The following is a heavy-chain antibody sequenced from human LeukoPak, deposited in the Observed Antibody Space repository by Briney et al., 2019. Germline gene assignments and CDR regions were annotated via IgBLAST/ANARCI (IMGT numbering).Heavy chain of an antibody. CDR3: ARVGTGGGWYFDY. CDR1: GLTFSSYC. V-gene: IGHV3-21*01. D-gene: IGHD7-27*01. CDR2: ISSSSSYI. Sequence: GGSLRLSCALSGLTFSSYCMKWVRQAPGKGREWVSSISSSSSYIYYADSVKGRFTIPRDNAKNSLYLQMNSLRVEDTAVYYCARVGTGGGWYFDYWGQGTLVTVSS. J-gene: IGHJ4*02.